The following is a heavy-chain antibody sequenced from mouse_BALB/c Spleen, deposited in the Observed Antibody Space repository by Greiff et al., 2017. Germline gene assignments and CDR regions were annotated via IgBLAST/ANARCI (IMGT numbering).Heavy chain of an antibody. D-gene: IGHD1-1*01. J-gene: IGHJ2*01. CDR1: GFTFSSFG. Sequence: EVKLMESGGGLVQPGGSRKLSCAASGFTFSSFGMHWVRQAPEKGLEWVAYISSGSSTIYYADTVKGRFTISRDNPKNTLFLQMTSLRSEDTAMYYCARSVTTVDYFDYWGQGTTLTVSS. V-gene: IGHV5-17*02. CDR3: ARSVTTVDYFDY. CDR2: ISSGSSTI.